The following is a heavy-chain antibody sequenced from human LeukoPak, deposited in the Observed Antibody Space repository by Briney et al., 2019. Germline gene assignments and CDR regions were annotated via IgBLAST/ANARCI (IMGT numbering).Heavy chain of an antibody. D-gene: IGHD3-22*01. CDR1: GFTFSSYS. J-gene: IGHJ3*02. Sequence: GGSLRPSCAASGFTFSSYSMNWVRQAPGKGLEWVSSISRSSSYIYYADSVKGRFTISRDNAKNSLYLQMNSLRAKDTAVYYCARVDSSGYYLVGACDIWGQGTMVTVSS. V-gene: IGHV3-21*01. CDR2: ISRSSSYI. CDR3: ARVDSSGYYLVGACDI.